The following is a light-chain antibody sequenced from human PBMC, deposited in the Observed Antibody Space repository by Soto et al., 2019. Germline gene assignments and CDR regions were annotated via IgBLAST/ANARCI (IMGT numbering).Light chain of an antibody. CDR2: EVS. CDR3: SSYTTTNTYV. CDR1: SSDVGGYNY. V-gene: IGLV2-14*01. Sequence: ALTQPASVSGSPGQSITISCTGTSSDVGGYNYVSWYQQHPGKAPKLMIYEVSNRPSGVSNRFSGSKSGNTASLTVSGLQAEDEADYYCSSYTTTNTYVFGTGTKVTVL. J-gene: IGLJ1*01.